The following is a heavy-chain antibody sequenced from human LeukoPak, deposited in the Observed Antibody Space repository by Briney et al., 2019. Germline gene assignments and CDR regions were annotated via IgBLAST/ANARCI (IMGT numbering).Heavy chain of an antibody. CDR2: ISSNGGST. J-gene: IGHJ4*02. CDR3: ARGADY. CDR1: GFTFSSYA. D-gene: IGHD1-26*01. Sequence: GGSLRLSCAASGFTFSSYAMHWVRQAPGKGLEYVSAISSNGGSTYYANSVKGRFTISRDNSKNTLYLQMGSLRAEDMAVYYCARGADYWGQGTLVTVSS. V-gene: IGHV3-64*01.